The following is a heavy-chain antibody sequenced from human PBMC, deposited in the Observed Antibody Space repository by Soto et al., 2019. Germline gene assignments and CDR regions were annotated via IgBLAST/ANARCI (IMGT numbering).Heavy chain of an antibody. CDR3: ARDPLWGTAMVRWYFDL. CDR1: GFTFSSYA. D-gene: IGHD5-18*01. CDR2: ISYDGSNK. V-gene: IGHV3-30-3*01. J-gene: IGHJ2*01. Sequence: QVQLVESGGGVVQPGSSLRVSCAASGFTFSSYAMHWVRQAPGKGLEWVAVISYDGSNKYYADFVKGRFTISRDNSKNTLYLPMKSLSAEDTGVYYCARDPLWGTAMVRWYFDLWGRGTLVTVSS.